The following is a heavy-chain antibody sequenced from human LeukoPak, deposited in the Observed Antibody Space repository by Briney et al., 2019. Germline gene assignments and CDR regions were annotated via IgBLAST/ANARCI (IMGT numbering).Heavy chain of an antibody. CDR2: IYSGGST. CDR3: ARVTGYMIEDYFDY. V-gene: IGHV3-53*01. D-gene: IGHD3-22*01. CDR1: GFTVSSNY. J-gene: IGHJ4*02. Sequence: PGGSLRLSCAASGFTVSSNYMSWVRQAPGKRLEWGSVIYSGGSTYYADSVKGRFTISRDNSKNTLYLQMNSLRAEDTAVYYCARVTGYMIEDYFDYWGQGTLVTVSS.